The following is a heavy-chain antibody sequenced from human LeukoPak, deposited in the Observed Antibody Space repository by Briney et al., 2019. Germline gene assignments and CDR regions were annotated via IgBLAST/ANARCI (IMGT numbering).Heavy chain of an antibody. J-gene: IGHJ4*02. CDR3: AKDKSGSYNSDLDY. Sequence: GGSLRLSCAASGFTFSISAMSWVRQAQGKRLEWVSGISGSVVSTYYADSVKGRFTISRDNSKNTLYLQMNSLRAEDTAVYYCAKDKSGSYNSDLDYWGQGTLVTVSS. CDR1: GFTFSISA. V-gene: IGHV3-23*01. D-gene: IGHD1-26*01. CDR2: ISGSVVST.